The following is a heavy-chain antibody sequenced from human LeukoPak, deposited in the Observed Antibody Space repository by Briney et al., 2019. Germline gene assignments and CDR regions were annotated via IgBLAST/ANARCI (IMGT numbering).Heavy chain of an antibody. Sequence: SETLSLTCSVSGGSISSSSYYWGWIRQPPGKGLEWIGSMHYSGSTYYSPSLKSRATISVDTSKNQFSLKLSSVTAADTAVYYCARCEYYYYYMDVWGKGTTVTVSS. CDR1: GGSISSSSYY. CDR3: ARCEYYYYYMDV. V-gene: IGHV4-39*07. J-gene: IGHJ6*03. CDR2: MHYSGST.